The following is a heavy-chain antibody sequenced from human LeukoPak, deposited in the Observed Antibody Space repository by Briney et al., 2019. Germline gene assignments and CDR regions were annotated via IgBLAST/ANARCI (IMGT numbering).Heavy chain of an antibody. CDR1: GFTFSSYA. CDR3: ARDSSSSLDY. CDR2: ISYDGSNK. Sequence: PGRSLRLSCAASGFTFSSYAMHWVRQAPGKGLEWVAVISYDGSNKYYADSVKGRFTISRDNSKNPLYLQMNSLRAEDTAVYYCARDSSSSLDYWGQGTLVTVSS. V-gene: IGHV3-30*04. J-gene: IGHJ4*02. D-gene: IGHD6-6*01.